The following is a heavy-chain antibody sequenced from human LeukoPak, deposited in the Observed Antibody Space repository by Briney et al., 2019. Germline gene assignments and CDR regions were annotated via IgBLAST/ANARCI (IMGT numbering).Heavy chain of an antibody. V-gene: IGHV1-18*01. D-gene: IGHD5-12*01. J-gene: IGHJ6*03. Sequence: ASVKVSCKASGYTFTSYGISWVRQAPGQGLEWMGWISAYNGNTNYALKLQGRVTMTTDTSTSTAYMELRSLRSDDTAVYYCARKRYSGYDGYYMDVWGKGTTVTVSS. CDR2: ISAYNGNT. CDR3: ARKRYSGYDGYYMDV. CDR1: GYTFTSYG.